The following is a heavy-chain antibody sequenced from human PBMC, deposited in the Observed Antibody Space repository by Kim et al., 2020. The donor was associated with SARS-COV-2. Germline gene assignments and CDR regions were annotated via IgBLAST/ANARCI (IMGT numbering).Heavy chain of an antibody. V-gene: IGHV4-59*13. CDR3: ARGVEGTPTMVRGVGAPFDP. J-gene: IGHJ5*02. CDR1: GGSISSYY. CDR2: IYYSGST. D-gene: IGHD3-10*01. Sequence: SETLSLTCTVSGGSISSYYWSWIRQPPGKGLEWIGYIYYSGSTNYNPSLKSRVTISVDTSKNQFSLKLSSVTAADTAVYYCARGVEGTPTMVRGVGAPFDPLGQGTLVTVSS.